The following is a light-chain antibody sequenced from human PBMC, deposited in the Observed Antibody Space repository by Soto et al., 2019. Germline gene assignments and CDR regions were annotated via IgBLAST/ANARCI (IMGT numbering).Light chain of an antibody. J-gene: IGLJ1*01. CDR2: IND. CDR3: ASWDDRLKGYV. V-gene: IGLV1-44*01. Sequence: QSVLTQPPSVSGTPGQRGIISCSGSRSNIGSNSVNWYQQLPGTAPKLLIYINDQRPSGVPDRFSGSTSGTSVSLAISGLQSEDEADYYCASWDDRLKGYVFGTGTRSPS. CDR1: RSNIGSNS.